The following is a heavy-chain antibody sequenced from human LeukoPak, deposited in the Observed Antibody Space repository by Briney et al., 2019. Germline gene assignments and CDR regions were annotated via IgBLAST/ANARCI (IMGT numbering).Heavy chain of an antibody. CDR3: TRAWSGGSDAFDI. V-gene: IGHV1-8*01. D-gene: IGHD3-3*01. CDR2: MNPSSGNT. Sequence: GASAKVSCKASGYTFSNYDINWVRRATGQGLEWMGWMNPSSGNTGYAQKFQGRVTMTWSTSMTTAYMELSSLRSEDTAMYYCTRAWSGGSDAFDIWGQGTMVTVSS. J-gene: IGHJ3*02. CDR1: GYTFSNYD.